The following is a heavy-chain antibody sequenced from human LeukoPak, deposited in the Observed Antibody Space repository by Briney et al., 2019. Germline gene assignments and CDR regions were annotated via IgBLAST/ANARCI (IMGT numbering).Heavy chain of an antibody. Sequence: GGSLRLSCAASGFSFSSYGMHWIRQAPGKGLDWVAVIWSDASQNSYADSMKGRFTISRDNSKNMLYLQMNSLRVEDTAVYYCASAAGAFDMGGQGTLATVSS. CDR2: IWSDASQN. D-gene: IGHD6-13*01. CDR1: GFSFSSYG. V-gene: IGHV3-33*01. J-gene: IGHJ3*02. CDR3: ASAAGAFDM.